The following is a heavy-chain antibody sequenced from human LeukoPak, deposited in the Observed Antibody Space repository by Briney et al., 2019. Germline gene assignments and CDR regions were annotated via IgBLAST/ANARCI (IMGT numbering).Heavy chain of an antibody. V-gene: IGHV4-4*07. D-gene: IGHD2-15*01. CDR3: ARDGPYCSGVSCYSFPGY. CDR1: GGSISSYY. Sequence: KSSETLSLTCTVSGGSISSYYWSWIRQPAGKGLEWIGRIYTSGSTNYNPSLKSRVTMSVDTSKNQFSLKLSSVTAADTAVYYCARDGPYCSGVSCYSFPGYWGQGTLVTVSS. J-gene: IGHJ4*02. CDR2: IYTSGST.